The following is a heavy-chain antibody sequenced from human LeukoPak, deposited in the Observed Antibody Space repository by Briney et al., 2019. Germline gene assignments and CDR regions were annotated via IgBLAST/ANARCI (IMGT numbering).Heavy chain of an antibody. Sequence: PSETLSLTCAVYGGSFSGYYWSWIRQPPGKGLEWIGEINHSRSTNYNPSLKSRVTISVDTSKNQFSLKLSSVTAADTAVYYCARHVARQRFYDYYGMDIWGQGTTVTVSS. CDR3: ARHVARQRFYDYYGMDI. D-gene: IGHD4-17*01. CDR2: INHSRST. CDR1: GGSFSGYY. J-gene: IGHJ6*02. V-gene: IGHV4-34*01.